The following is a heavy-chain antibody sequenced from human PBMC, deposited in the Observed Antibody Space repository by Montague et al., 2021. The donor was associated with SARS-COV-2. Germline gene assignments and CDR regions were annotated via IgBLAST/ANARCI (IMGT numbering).Heavy chain of an antibody. J-gene: IGHJ4*02. Sequence: TLSLTCTVSGRSISSGSYYWSWIRQPAGKGLEWIGRISISGSTNYNPPLKSRVTISVDTSKNQFSLKLSSVTAADTAVYYCARNIAVAGLFDYWGQGTLVTVSS. CDR1: GRSISSGSYY. D-gene: IGHD6-19*01. CDR3: ARNIAVAGLFDY. CDR2: ISISGST. V-gene: IGHV4-61*02.